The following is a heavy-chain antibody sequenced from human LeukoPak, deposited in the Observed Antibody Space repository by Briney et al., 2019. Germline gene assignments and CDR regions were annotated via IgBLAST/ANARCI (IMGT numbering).Heavy chain of an antibody. D-gene: IGHD1-26*01. Sequence: PGGSLRLSCAASGFTFSYHWMTWVRQAPGKGLEWVSVIYAGGTTYYPDSVKGRFTISRDNSKNTLYLQMDSLRSEDTAVYYCATNGYSGTYNRYFDSWGQGTLVTVSS. CDR2: IYAGGTT. CDR1: GFTFSYHW. CDR3: ATNGYSGTYNRYFDS. V-gene: IGHV3-53*05. J-gene: IGHJ4*02.